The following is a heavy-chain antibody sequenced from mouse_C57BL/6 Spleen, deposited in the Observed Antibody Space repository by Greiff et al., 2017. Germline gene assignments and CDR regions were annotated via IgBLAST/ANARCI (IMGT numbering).Heavy chain of an antibody. CDR1: GFTFTDYY. V-gene: IGHV7-3*01. D-gene: IGHD1-1*01. J-gene: IGHJ4*01. Sequence: EVQRVESGGGLVQPGGSLSLSCAASGFTFTDYYISWARQPPGKALVWLGFIRNKANGYTTEYSASVKGRFTISRDNSHSILYLQMNALRAEDSATYYCARGYYGSSYFYYYAKDYWGQGTSVTVSS. CDR3: ARGYYGSSYFYYYAKDY. CDR2: IRNKANGYTT.